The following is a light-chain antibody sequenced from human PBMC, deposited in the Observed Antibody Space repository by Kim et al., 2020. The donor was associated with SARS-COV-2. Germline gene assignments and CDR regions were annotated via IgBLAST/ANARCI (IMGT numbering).Light chain of an antibody. CDR3: QQANSFPPWT. Sequence: IQLTQSPCSVSASVGDRVTITCRASQDINTWLGWYQQKPGKAPKLLIYGASNLQSGVPSRFSGSGSGTDFTLTISRLQPDDCATYYCQQANSFPPWTFGQGTKVDSK. CDR1: QDINTW. J-gene: IGKJ1*01. V-gene: IGKV1-12*01. CDR2: GAS.